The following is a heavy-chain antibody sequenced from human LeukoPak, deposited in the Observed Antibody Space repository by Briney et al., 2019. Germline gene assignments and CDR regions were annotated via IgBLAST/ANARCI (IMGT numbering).Heavy chain of an antibody. V-gene: IGHV3-30*03. CDR2: ISYDGSNK. CDR1: GFTFSSYG. J-gene: IGHJ4*02. D-gene: IGHD3-22*01. CDR3: ARTRIRTYYYDSSGYSAFDY. Sequence: PGGSLRLSCAASGFTFSSYGMHWVRQAPGKGLEWVAVISYDGSNKYYADSVKGRFTISRDNSKNTLYLQMNSLRAEDTAVYYCARTRIRTYYYDSSGYSAFDYWGQGTLVTVSS.